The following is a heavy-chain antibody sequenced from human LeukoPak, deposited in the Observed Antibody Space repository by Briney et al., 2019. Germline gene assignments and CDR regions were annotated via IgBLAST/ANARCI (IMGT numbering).Heavy chain of an antibody. V-gene: IGHV3-53*01. D-gene: IGHD2-2*01. CDR2: IYSGGST. CDR3: ARDLDQLLSFDY. Sequence: GGSLRLSCAASGFTFNNYVMSWVRQAPGKGLEWVSVIYSGGSTYYADSVKGRFTISRDNSKNTLYLQMNSLRAEDTAVYYCARDLDQLLSFDYWGQGTLVTVSS. J-gene: IGHJ4*02. CDR1: GFTFNNYV.